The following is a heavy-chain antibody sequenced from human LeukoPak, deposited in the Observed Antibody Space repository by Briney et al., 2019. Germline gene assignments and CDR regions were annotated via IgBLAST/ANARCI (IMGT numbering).Heavy chain of an antibody. Sequence: PSETLSLTCTVSGGSISSYYWGWIRQPPGKGLEWIGYIYYSGSTNYNPSLKSRVTISVDTSKNQFSLKLSSVTAADTAVYYCARDRWFGELLPFYWGQGTLVTVSS. V-gene: IGHV4-59*01. CDR1: GGSISSYY. D-gene: IGHD3-10*01. J-gene: IGHJ4*02. CDR3: ARDRWFGELLPFY. CDR2: IYYSGST.